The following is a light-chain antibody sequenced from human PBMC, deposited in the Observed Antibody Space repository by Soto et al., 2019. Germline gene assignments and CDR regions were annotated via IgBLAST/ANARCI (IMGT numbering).Light chain of an antibody. J-gene: IGKJ4*01. V-gene: IGKV3-20*01. Sequence: EIVLTQSPGTLSLSPGARATLSCRASQSVSSSFLAWYQQKPGQAPRLLIYGASSRATGIPDTFSGSGSGRDITLTISRLEPKDVAVYYCQQYDSSPLTFGGGTKVESK. CDR1: QSVSSSF. CDR3: QQYDSSPLT. CDR2: GAS.